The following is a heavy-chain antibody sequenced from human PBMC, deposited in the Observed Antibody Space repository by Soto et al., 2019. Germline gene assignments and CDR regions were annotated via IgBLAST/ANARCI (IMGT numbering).Heavy chain of an antibody. D-gene: IGHD6-13*01. V-gene: IGHV4-61*01. Sequence: SETLSLTCTVSGGSVRSGRYYWSWIRQPPGKGLEWSGYVFYSGSTRYNPSLRSRVSMSMDTSKKEIYLELTSVTAADTAVYYCVRDVAAVGTDWFDPWGQGTLVTVSS. CDR3: VRDVAAVGTDWFDP. CDR1: GGSVRSGRYY. CDR2: VFYSGST. J-gene: IGHJ5*02.